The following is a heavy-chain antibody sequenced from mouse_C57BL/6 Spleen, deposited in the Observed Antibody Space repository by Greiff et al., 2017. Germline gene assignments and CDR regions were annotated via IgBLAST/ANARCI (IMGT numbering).Heavy chain of an antibody. J-gene: IGHJ3*01. CDR2: ISSGSSTI. CDR3: ANELFAY. Sequence: DVKLVESGGGLVKPGGSLKLSCAASGFTFSDYGMHWVRQAPEKGLEWVAYISSGSSTIYYADTVKGRFTISRDNAKNTLFLQMTSLRSEDTAMYYCANELFAYWGQGTLVTVSA. CDR1: GFTFSDYG. V-gene: IGHV5-17*01. D-gene: IGHD1-3*01.